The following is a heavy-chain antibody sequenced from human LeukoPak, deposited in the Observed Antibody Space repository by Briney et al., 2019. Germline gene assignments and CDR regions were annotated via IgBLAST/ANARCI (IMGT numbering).Heavy chain of an antibody. D-gene: IGHD6-19*01. Sequence: PSETLSLTCAVYGGSFSGYYWSWIRQPPGKGLEWIGEINHSGSTNYNPSLKSRVTTSVDTSKNQFSLKLSSVTAADTAVYYCARVEAVAYYYYGMDVWGQGTTVTVS. V-gene: IGHV4-34*01. J-gene: IGHJ6*02. CDR2: INHSGST. CDR3: ARVEAVAYYYYGMDV. CDR1: GGSFSGYY.